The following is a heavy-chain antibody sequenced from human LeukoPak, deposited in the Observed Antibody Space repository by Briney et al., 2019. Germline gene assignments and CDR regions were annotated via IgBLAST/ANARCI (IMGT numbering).Heavy chain of an antibody. CDR1: GGSFSGYY. CDR3: ARAPRAPFAFHI. CDR2: INHSGST. J-gene: IGHJ3*02. V-gene: IGHV4-34*01. D-gene: IGHD2/OR15-2a*01. Sequence: SETLSLTCAVYGGSFSGYYWSWIRQPPGKGLEWIGEINHSGSTNYNPSLKSRVTISVDTSKNQFSLKLSSVTAADTAVYYCARAPRAPFAFHIWGQGTMVTVSS.